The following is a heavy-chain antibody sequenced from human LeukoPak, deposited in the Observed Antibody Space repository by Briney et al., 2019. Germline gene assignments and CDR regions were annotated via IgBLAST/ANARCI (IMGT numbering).Heavy chain of an antibody. D-gene: IGHD4-23*01. Sequence: AGGSLRLSCAASGFTFSSYWMHWVRQAPGKGLVWVSRINGDGSTTNYADSVKGRFTISRDNAKNTLYLQMNSLRAEDTAVYYCARGGVTAGLDYWGQGTLVTVSS. CDR2: INGDGSTT. CDR1: GFTFSSYW. J-gene: IGHJ4*02. V-gene: IGHV3-74*01. CDR3: ARGGVTAGLDY.